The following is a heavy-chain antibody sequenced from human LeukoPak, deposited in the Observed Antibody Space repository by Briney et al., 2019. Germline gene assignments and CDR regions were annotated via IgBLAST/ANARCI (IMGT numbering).Heavy chain of an antibody. D-gene: IGHD3-3*01. CDR1: GFPFSSYW. CDR3: GRASRSGRPAGIDY. Sequence: SGGSLRLSCVASGFPFSSYWMSWVRQAPGKGLEWVANIKQDGSEKYYVDSVKGRFTISRDNAKNSLYLQMNSLRAEDTAVYYCGRASRSGRPAGIDYWGQGTLVTVSS. J-gene: IGHJ4*02. CDR2: IKQDGSEK. V-gene: IGHV3-7*03.